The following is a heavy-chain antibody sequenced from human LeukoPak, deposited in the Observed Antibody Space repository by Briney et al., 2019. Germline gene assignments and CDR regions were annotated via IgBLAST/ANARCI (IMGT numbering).Heavy chain of an antibody. Sequence: PGRSLRLSCAASGFTFSSYGMHWVRQAPGKGLEWVAVISYDGSNKYYADSVKGRFTISRDNSKNTLYLQMNSLRAEDTAVYYCAKGVSSGWPHLYYYYGMDVWGQGTTVTVSS. V-gene: IGHV3-30*18. D-gene: IGHD6-19*01. CDR2: ISYDGSNK. J-gene: IGHJ6*02. CDR3: AKGVSSGWPHLYYYYGMDV. CDR1: GFTFSSYG.